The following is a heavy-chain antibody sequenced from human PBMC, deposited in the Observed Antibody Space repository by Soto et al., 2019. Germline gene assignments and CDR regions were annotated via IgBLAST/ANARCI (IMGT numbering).Heavy chain of an antibody. CDR1: GYSFTIYY. D-gene: IGHD7-27*01. V-gene: IGHV5-51*01. CDR2: ISPGTSDT. J-gene: IGHJ5*02. Sequence: ESLTISCRASGYSFTIYYIAWVRQTPGKGLELMGIISPGTSDTRYSPSFQGQVTFSVDTSSGTAFLQWSSLKASDSAMYYCARRHTGDYFDVHDWFDPWGQGTQVTV. CDR3: ARRHTGDYFDVHDWFDP.